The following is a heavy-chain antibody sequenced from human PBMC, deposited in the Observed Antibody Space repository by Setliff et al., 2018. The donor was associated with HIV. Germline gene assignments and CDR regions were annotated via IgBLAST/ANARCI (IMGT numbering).Heavy chain of an antibody. J-gene: IGHJ4*02. CDR1: GDFFSSDYY. V-gene: IGHV4-61*01. CDR3: ARVADSSGYYHLDY. CDR2: IYYSGST. D-gene: IGHD3-22*01. Sequence: NPSETLSLTCTVSGDFFSSDYYWGWIRQSPGKGLEWIGYIYYSGSTNYNPSLKSRVTISVDTSKKQFSLKLSSVTAADTAVYHCARVADSSGYYHLDYWGQGTLVTV.